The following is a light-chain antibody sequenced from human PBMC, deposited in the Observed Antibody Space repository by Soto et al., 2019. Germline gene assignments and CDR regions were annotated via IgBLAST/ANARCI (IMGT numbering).Light chain of an antibody. Sequence: EIVLTQSPATLSLSPGERATLSCRASQSVSSYLAWYQQKPGQAPRXLIYDASNRATGIPARFSGSGSGTDFTLTISSLEPEDFAVDYCQQRSNRLTFGGGTQVDIK. CDR2: DAS. V-gene: IGKV3-11*01. CDR3: QQRSNRLT. CDR1: QSVSSY. J-gene: IGKJ4*01.